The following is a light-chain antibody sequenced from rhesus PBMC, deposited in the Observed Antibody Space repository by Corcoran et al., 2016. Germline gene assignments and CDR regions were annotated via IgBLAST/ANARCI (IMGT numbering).Light chain of an antibody. CDR3: SSDAGINTFI. J-gene: IGLJ1*01. CDR1: SSDIGGYNY. CDR2: EVI. Sequence: QAALTQPRSVSGSPGPSVTISCTGTSSDIGGYNYVSWYQQHPGTAPKLMISEVIKRPSGVSDRFSGSKSGNTASLTISGLQAEDEADYYCSSDAGINTFIFGAGTRLTVL. V-gene: IGLV2-32*02.